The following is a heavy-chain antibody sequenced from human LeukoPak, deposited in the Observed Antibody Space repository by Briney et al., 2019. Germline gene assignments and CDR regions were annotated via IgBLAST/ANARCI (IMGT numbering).Heavy chain of an antibody. Sequence: GGSLRLSCAASGFTFDDYAMHWVRQAPGKGLEWVSGISWNSGSIGYADSVKGRFTISRDNAKNSLYLQMNSLRAEDMALYYCAKDRSPYYDFWSGYSGAFDIWGEGTMVTVSS. J-gene: IGHJ3*02. CDR2: ISWNSGSI. V-gene: IGHV3-9*03. CDR3: AKDRSPYYDFWSGYSGAFDI. CDR1: GFTFDDYA. D-gene: IGHD3-3*01.